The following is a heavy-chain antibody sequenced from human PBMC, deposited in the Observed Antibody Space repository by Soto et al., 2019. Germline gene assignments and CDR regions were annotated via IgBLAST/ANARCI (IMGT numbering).Heavy chain of an antibody. J-gene: IGHJ6*02. CDR3: VHSRCGGDCLQSYSSHYSYGMDI. Sequence: QITLKESGPPLVKPTQTLTLTCTFSGFSLNTGGMGVGWIRQPPGKALEWLALIYWDGDRRYSPSLMSRLTIAKDTSKNQVVLTMTNMDPVDTATYYCVHSRCGGDCLQSYSSHYSYGMDIWGQGTTVTVSS. V-gene: IGHV2-5*02. CDR1: GFSLNTGGMG. D-gene: IGHD2-21*02. CDR2: IYWDGDR.